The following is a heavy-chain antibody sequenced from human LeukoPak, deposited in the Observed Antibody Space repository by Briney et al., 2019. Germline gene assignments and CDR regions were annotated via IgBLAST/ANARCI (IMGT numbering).Heavy chain of an antibody. J-gene: IGHJ4*02. D-gene: IGHD2-15*01. CDR3: ARRVGPPKNFYF. CDR2: INYSGST. Sequence: SETLSLTCTVSGGSISSSSFYWGWIRQPPGKGLQWIVSINYSGSTHYNPSLKSRVTISVDTSNNQFSLMLSSVTAADTAVYYCARRVGPPKNFYFWGQGSLVTVSS. V-gene: IGHV4-39*01. CDR1: GGSISSSSFY.